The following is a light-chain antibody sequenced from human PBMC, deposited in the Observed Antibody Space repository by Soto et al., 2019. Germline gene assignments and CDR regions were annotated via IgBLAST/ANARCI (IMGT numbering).Light chain of an antibody. Sequence: EIVFTLSPATLSLSKGERATLSCRASQSVSSYLAWYQQKPGQAPRLLIYDASNRATGIPARFSGSGSGTDFTLTISSLEPEDFAVYYCQQRSNWPPITFGQGTRLEI. CDR1: QSVSSY. V-gene: IGKV3-11*01. J-gene: IGKJ5*01. CDR3: QQRSNWPPIT. CDR2: DAS.